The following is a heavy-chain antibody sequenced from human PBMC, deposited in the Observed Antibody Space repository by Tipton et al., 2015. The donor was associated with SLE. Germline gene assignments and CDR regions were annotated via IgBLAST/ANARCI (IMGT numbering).Heavy chain of an antibody. CDR2: INHSGST. V-gene: IGHV4-34*01. J-gene: IGHJ2*01. Sequence: TLSLTCAVYGGSFSGYYWSWIRQPPGKGLEYIGEINHSGSTNCNPSLKSRVTISVDTSKNQFSLKLSSVTAADTAVYYCAREVVSYRSTSRYFDLWGRGALVIVSS. CDR1: GGSFSGYY. D-gene: IGHD2-2*01. CDR3: AREVVSYRSTSRYFDL.